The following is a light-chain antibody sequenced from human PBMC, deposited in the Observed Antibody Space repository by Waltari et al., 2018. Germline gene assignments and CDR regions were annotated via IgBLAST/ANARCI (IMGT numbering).Light chain of an antibody. CDR3: QQRSNWPPLT. Sequence: EIVLTQSPATLSLSPGERATLSCRASQSVSSNLAWYQQKPGQAPRLLIYDATNKATGIPARFSGSGSGKDFTLTIISLEPEDFAVYYCQQRSNWPPLTFGGGTKVEIK. V-gene: IGKV3-11*01. J-gene: IGKJ4*01. CDR2: DAT. CDR1: QSVSSN.